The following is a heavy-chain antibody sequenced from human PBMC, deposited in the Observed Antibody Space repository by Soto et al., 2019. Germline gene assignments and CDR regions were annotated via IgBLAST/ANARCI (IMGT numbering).Heavy chain of an antibody. V-gene: IGHV3-30*03. J-gene: IGHJ4*02. CDR2: ISYDGKNQ. CDR1: GFTFDNYG. CDR3: ATEMGATQGPFDN. D-gene: IGHD1-26*01. Sequence: VRLVQSGGGVVQPGRALTLACVASGFTFDNYGMHWVRQAPGQGLDWVAVISYDGKNQYYEDSVKGRFTISRDNSRNTLYLQMNNLRPEDTGVYYCATEMGATQGPFDNWGQGTLVTVSS.